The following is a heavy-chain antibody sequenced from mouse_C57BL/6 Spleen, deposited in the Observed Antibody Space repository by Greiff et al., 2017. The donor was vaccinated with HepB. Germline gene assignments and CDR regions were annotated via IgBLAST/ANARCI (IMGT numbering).Heavy chain of an antibody. CDR1: GFSLTSYG. CDR2: IWRGGST. CDR3: AKNRFYDYDGFAY. V-gene: IGHV2-5*01. Sequence: QVQLQQSGPGLVQPSQSLSITCTVSGFSLTSYGVHWVRQSPGKGLEWLGVIWRGGSTDYNAAFMSRLSITKDNSKSQVFFKMNSLQADDTAIYYCAKNRFYDYDGFAYWGQGTLVTVSA. D-gene: IGHD2-4*01. J-gene: IGHJ3*01.